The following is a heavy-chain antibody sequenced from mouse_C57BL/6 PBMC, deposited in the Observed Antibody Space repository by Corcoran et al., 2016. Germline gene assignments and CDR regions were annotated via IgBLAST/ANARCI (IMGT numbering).Heavy chain of an antibody. Sequence: EVQLQQSGAELVKPGASVKLSCTASGFNIKDYYMHWVKQRTEQGLEWIGRIDPEDGETKYDPKFQGKATITADTSSNTAYLQLSSLTSEDTAVYYCARGDWDGDYWGQGTTLTVSS. CDR3: ARGDWDGDY. CDR2: IDPEDGET. D-gene: IGHD4-1*01. CDR1: GFNIKDYY. J-gene: IGHJ2*01. V-gene: IGHV14-2*01.